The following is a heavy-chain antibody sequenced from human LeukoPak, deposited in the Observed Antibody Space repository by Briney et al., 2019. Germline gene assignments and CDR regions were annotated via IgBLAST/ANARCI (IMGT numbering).Heavy chain of an antibody. CDR2: INHSGST. V-gene: IGHV4-34*01. CDR1: GGSFSGYY. CDR3: ARGTRGTQRGAFDI. D-gene: IGHD1-14*01. Sequence: SETLSLTCAVYGGSFSGYYWSWIRQPPGKGLEWIGEINHSGSTNYNPSLKSRVTISVDTSKNQFSLKLSSVTAADTAVYYCARGTRGTQRGAFDIWGQGTMVTVSS. J-gene: IGHJ3*02.